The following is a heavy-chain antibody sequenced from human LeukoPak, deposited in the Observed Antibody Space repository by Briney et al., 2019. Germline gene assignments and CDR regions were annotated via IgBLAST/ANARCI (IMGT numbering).Heavy chain of an antibody. CDR2: IKEDGGET. CDR3: ARGNTFMVWSIFDY. D-gene: IGHD5-18*01. CDR1: GFTFSRHW. J-gene: IGHJ4*02. V-gene: IGHV3-7*01. Sequence: GGSLRLSCAASGFTFSRHWMSWVRQAPGKGPEWVANIKEDGGETFYVDSVKGRFTISRDNAKNSLYLQMNSLRAEDTAVYYCARGNTFMVWSIFDYWGQGTLVTVSS.